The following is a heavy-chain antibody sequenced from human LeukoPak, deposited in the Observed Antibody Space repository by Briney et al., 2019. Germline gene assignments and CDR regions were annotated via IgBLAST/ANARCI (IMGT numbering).Heavy chain of an antibody. CDR1: GASISSSY. D-gene: IGHD5-24*01. J-gene: IGHJ6*03. V-gene: IGHV4-4*07. Sequence: SETLSLTCTVSGASISSSYWSWIRQPAGKGLEWIGRIYPTGTTNYNPSLRSRVTISVDKSNNQFSLKLNSVTAADTAIYYCGRDSPRDNIIYYYYMDVWGKGTTVTVSS. CDR3: GRDSPRDNIIYYYYMDV. CDR2: IYPTGTT.